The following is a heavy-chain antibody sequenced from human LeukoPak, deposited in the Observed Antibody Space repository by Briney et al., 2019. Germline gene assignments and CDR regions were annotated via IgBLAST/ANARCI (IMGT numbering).Heavy chain of an antibody. D-gene: IGHD6-19*01. CDR2: RYYSGST. J-gene: IGHJ5*02. CDR1: GDSVSSSSYY. Sequence: KSSETLSLTCTVSGDSVSSSSYYWGWIRQPPGKGLEWIGSRYYSGSTGYNTSLKSRVTISVDTSKNQFSLKLSSVTAADTAVYYCAREEYSSGHTGGCFDPWGQGTLVTVSS. V-gene: IGHV4-39*02. CDR3: AREEYSSGHTGGCFDP.